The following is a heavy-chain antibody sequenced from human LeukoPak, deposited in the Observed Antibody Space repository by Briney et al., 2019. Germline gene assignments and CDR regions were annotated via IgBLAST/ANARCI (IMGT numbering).Heavy chain of an antibody. CDR2: IYYSGST. D-gene: IGHD2-2*01. CDR1: GGPISSGDYY. Sequence: SETLSLTCTVSGGPISSGDYYWSWIRQPPGKGLEWIGYIYYSGSTYYNPSLKSRVTISVDTSKNQFSLKLSSVTAADTAVYYCAREYVVVVPAATYFDYWGQGTLVTVSS. CDR3: AREYVVVVPAATYFDY. V-gene: IGHV4-30-4*01. J-gene: IGHJ4*02.